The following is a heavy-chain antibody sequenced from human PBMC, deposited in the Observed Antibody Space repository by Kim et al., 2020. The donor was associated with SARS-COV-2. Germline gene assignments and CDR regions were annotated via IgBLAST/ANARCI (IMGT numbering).Heavy chain of an antibody. Sequence: LKSRVTISVDTSKNQFSLKLSSVTAADTAVYYCARGYYDSSGYYRGREEYWGQGTLVTVSS. D-gene: IGHD3-22*01. CDR3: ARGYYDSSGYYRGREEY. V-gene: IGHV4-34*01. J-gene: IGHJ4*02.